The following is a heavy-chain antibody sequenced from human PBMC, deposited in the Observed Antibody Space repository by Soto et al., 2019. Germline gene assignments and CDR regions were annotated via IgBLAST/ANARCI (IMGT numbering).Heavy chain of an antibody. CDR3: AKSRYVFWSDFDY. J-gene: IGHJ4*02. D-gene: IGHD3-3*01. V-gene: IGHV3-23*01. Sequence: EVQLLESGGDLVQPGGSLRLSCAASGFTFSGYAMNWVRQAPGKGLEWVSTISNSGGDTYYADSVKGRFTISRDNAKNSLYVQMNSLRAEDTAVYYCAKSRYVFWSDFDYWGRGTLVIVSS. CDR2: ISNSGGDT. CDR1: GFTFSGYA.